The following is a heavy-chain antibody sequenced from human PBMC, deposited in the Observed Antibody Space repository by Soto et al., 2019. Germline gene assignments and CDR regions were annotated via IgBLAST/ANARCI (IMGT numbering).Heavy chain of an antibody. Sequence: QVQLVQSGAEVKKPGSSVKVSCKASGGTFSSYAISWVRQAPGQGLEWMGGIIPIFGTANYAQKFQGRVTITAADSTSTAYMELSSLRSEDTAVYYCARDGYYYDSSGYYYYFDYWGQGTLVTVSS. CDR1: GGTFSSYA. CDR3: ARDGYYYDSSGYYYYFDY. CDR2: IIPIFGTA. D-gene: IGHD3-22*01. J-gene: IGHJ4*02. V-gene: IGHV1-69*12.